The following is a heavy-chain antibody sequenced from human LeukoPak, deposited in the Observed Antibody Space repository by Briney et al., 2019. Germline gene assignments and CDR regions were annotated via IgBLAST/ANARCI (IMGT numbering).Heavy chain of an antibody. D-gene: IGHD2-15*01. CDR2: ISSSSGYT. CDR1: GFTFSDYY. V-gene: IGHV3-11*06. CDR3: AREFVVAFDFRGFDY. Sequence: PGGSLRLSCAASGFTFSDYYMSWIRQAPGKGLEWVSYISSSSGYTNYADSVKGRFTISRDNAKNSLYLQMNSLRAEDTAVYYCAREFVVAFDFRGFDYWGQGTLVTVSS. J-gene: IGHJ4*02.